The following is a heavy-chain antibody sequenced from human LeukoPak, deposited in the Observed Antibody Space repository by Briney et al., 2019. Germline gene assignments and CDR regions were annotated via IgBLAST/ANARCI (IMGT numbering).Heavy chain of an antibody. CDR1: GVSISDYF. D-gene: IGHD6-19*01. CDR3: PRLWLVQGAVDF. V-gene: IGHV4-59*01. CDR2: MYHSGRP. J-gene: IGHJ3*01. Sequence: SETLSLTCTVSGVSISDYFWTWMRQAPRKGLEWVGFMYHSGRPSHNPSLKSRVTISIDTSKNQFSLRLTSVTAADTAVYYCPRLWLVQGAVDFWGQGTMVTVSS.